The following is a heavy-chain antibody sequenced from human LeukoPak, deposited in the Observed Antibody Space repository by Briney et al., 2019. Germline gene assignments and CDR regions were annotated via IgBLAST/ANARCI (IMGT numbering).Heavy chain of an antibody. D-gene: IGHD4-17*01. CDR1: GFTFSSYA. CDR3: ARDNWGASDDYGDYFGMDV. V-gene: IGHV3-30*04. J-gene: IGHJ6*02. CDR2: ISYDGSNK. Sequence: GGSLRLSCAASGFTFSSYAMHWVRQAPGKGLEWVAVISYDGSNKYYADSVKGRFTISRDNSKNTLYLQMNSLRAEDTAVYYCARDNWGASDDYGDYFGMDVWGQGTTVTVSS.